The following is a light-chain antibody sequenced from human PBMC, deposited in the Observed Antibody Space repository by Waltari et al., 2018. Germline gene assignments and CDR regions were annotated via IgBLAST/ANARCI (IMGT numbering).Light chain of an antibody. CDR2: GNS. CDR1: SSNIGANYD. V-gene: IGLV1-40*01. Sequence: QSVLTQPPSVSGAPGQRVTISCTGSSSNIGANYDVHWYQQVPGTAPKPLLSGNSHRPSRVPDPFSASQSRPSASLAIPGLQADDEADYYCQSYDSSLSRYVFGSGTEVTVL. CDR3: QSYDSSLSRYV. J-gene: IGLJ1*01.